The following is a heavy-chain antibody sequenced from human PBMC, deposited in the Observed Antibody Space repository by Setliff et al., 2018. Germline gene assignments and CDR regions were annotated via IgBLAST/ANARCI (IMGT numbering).Heavy chain of an antibody. CDR2: IHYSGST. Sequence: SETLSLTCTVSGGSISSGSYYWGWIRQPPRKGLEWIGSIHYSGSTYYNPSLKSRVTISVDTSKNQFSLKLDSVIVADTAVYYCARESRFGYSGYDCAFDFWGQGMLVTVSS. D-gene: IGHD5-12*01. CDR3: ARESRFGYSGYDCAFDF. CDR1: GGSISSGSYY. J-gene: IGHJ4*02. V-gene: IGHV4-39*02.